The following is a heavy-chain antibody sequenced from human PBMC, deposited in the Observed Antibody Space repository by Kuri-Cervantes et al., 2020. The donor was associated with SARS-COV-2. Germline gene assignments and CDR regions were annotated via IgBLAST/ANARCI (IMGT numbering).Heavy chain of an antibody. Sequence: GESLKISCAAPGFTFSDYYMSWIRQAPGKGLEWVSYISSSGSTIYYADSVKGRFTISRDNAKNSLYLQMNSLRAEDTAVYYCARPEMVRGVDYWGQGTLVTVSS. CDR2: ISSSGSTI. D-gene: IGHD5-24*01. CDR1: GFTFSDYY. CDR3: ARPEMVRGVDY. V-gene: IGHV3-11*01. J-gene: IGHJ4*02.